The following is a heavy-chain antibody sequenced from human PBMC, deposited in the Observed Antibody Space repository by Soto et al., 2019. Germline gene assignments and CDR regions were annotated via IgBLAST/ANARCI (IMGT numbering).Heavy chain of an antibody. Sequence: SVKVSCKASGGTFSSYAISWVRQAPGQGLEWMGGIIPIFGTANYAQKFQGRVTITADESTSTAYMELSSLRFEDTAVYYCATHREGPPYYFDYWGQGTPVTVSS. CDR3: ATHREGPPYYFDY. CDR1: GGTFSSYA. CDR2: IIPIFGTA. V-gene: IGHV1-69*13. J-gene: IGHJ4*02.